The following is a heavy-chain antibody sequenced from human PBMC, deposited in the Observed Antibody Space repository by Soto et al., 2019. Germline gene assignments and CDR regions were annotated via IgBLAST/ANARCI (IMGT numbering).Heavy chain of an antibody. Sequence: QLQLQESGTGLVKPSQTLYLTCAVSGGSISSGGYSWSGIRQPPGKGMEWNGYIYHSRSTYYNTSPKSRVNISVDRSKNQFSLKLSSVTAADTAVYYCARVPDRWGQGTLVTVSS. J-gene: IGHJ4*02. CDR2: IYHSRST. CDR1: GGSISSGGYS. CDR3: ARVPDR. V-gene: IGHV4-30-2*01. D-gene: IGHD2-2*01.